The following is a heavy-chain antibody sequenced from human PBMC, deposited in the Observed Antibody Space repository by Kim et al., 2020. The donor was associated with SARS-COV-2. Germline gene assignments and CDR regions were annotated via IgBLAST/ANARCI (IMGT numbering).Heavy chain of an antibody. CDR2: INHSGST. J-gene: IGHJ4*02. CDR1: GGSFSGYY. CDR3: ASLLGGAAGPRLGTY. Sequence: SETLSLTCAVYGGSFSGYYWSWIRQPPGKGLEWIGEINHSGSTNYNPSLKSRVTISVDTSKNQFSLKLSSVTAADTAVYYCASLLGGAAGPRLGTYWGQGTLVTVSS. V-gene: IGHV4-34*01. D-gene: IGHD6-13*01.